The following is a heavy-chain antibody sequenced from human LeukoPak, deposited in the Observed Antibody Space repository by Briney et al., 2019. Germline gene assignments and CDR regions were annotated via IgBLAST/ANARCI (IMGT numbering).Heavy chain of an antibody. J-gene: IGHJ3*02. CDR1: GGSFSGYY. CDR2: IFYSGST. V-gene: IGHV4-34*12. Sequence: SETLSLTCAVYGGSFSGYYWGWVRQPPGKALEWLGNIFYSGSTYYSPSLKGRVTISLDTSRNQFSLKLNSVTAADTAVYYCAKSNGYGLIDIWGQGTMVTVSS. CDR3: AKSNGYGLIDI. D-gene: IGHD3-22*01.